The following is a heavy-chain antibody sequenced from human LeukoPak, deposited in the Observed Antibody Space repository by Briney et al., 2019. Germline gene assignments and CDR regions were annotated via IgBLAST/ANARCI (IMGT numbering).Heavy chain of an antibody. V-gene: IGHV3-23*01. CDR1: GFTFSSYA. Sequence: PGGSLRLSCAASGFTFSSYAMSWVRQAPGKGLEWVSRMGGSGGTTSYADSVKGRFTISRGKSKNTLYLEMNSLRAEDTAVYYCAKDARSSWKDFFDYWGQGTLVTV. CDR3: AKDARSSWKDFFDY. J-gene: IGHJ4*02. CDR2: MGGSGGTT. D-gene: IGHD6-13*01.